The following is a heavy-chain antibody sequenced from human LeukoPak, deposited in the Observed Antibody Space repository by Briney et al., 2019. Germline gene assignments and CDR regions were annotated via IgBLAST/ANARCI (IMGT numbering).Heavy chain of an antibody. D-gene: IGHD2-15*01. CDR1: GVTFSSFA. CDR2: ISYHGRDT. V-gene: IGHV3-30*04. J-gene: IGHJ4*02. CDR3: AAQPCSVGRCYLDY. Sequence: GGSLRLSCAASGVTFSSFAMHWVRQAPGKGLEWVAVISYHGRDTYYADSVKGRFTISRDNSRNTLYLQLNSLGAEDTAVYYCAAQPCSVGRCYLDYWGQGTLVTVSS.